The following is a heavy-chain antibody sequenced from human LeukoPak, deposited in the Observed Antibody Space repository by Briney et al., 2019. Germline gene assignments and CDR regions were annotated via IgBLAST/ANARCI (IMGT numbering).Heavy chain of an antibody. CDR1: GFTFSN. J-gene: IGHJ6*03. Sequence: GGSLRLSCAASGFTFSNMNWVRQAPGKGLEWVSSITSSSSYIYYADSVKGRFTISRDNAKNSLYLQMDSLRVEDTAEYYCARDPYSGNYGAYYYYYTDVWGKGTTVTVSS. V-gene: IGHV3-21*06. CDR2: ITSSSSYI. CDR3: ARDPYSGNYGAYYYYYTDV. D-gene: IGHD1-26*01.